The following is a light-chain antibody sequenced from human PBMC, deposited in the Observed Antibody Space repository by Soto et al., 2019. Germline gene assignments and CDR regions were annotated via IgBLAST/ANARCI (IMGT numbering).Light chain of an antibody. CDR1: SSDVGGYNY. CDR2: DVS. J-gene: IGLJ1*01. Sequence: QSALTQPRSVSGSPGQSVTISCTGTSSDVGGYNYVSWYQQHPGKAPKLMIYDVSKRPSGVPDRFSGSKSGNTASLTVFGLLFEDEGDYVCRSYGWRQNFFFGNGNKVPLL. CDR3: RSYGWRQNFF. V-gene: IGLV2-11*01.